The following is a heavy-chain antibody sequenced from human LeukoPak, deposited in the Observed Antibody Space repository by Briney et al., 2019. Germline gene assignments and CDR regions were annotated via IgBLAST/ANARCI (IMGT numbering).Heavy chain of an antibody. CDR2: IYYSGST. J-gene: IGHJ4*02. D-gene: IGHD3-22*01. CDR3: ARGDYDSSGYCYYFDY. Sequence: PSETLSLTCTVSGGSISSYYWSWIRQPPGKGLERIGYIYYSGSTYYNPSLKSRVTISVDTSKNQFSLQLSSVTAADTAVYYCARGDYDSSGYCYYFDYWGQGTLVTVSS. CDR1: GGSISSYY. V-gene: IGHV4-30-4*08.